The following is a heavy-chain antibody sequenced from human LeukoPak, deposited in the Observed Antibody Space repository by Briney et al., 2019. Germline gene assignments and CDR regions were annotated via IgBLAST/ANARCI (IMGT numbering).Heavy chain of an antibody. Sequence: SETLSLTCAVYGGSFSGYYLSWIRQPRGKGLEWIGEINHSGSTNYNPSLKSRVTISVDTSKNQFSLKLSSVTAADTAVYYCARGLPDYDFWSGYPRSYYMDVWGKGTTVTVSS. J-gene: IGHJ6*03. D-gene: IGHD3-3*01. CDR1: GGSFSGYY. V-gene: IGHV4-34*01. CDR3: ARGLPDYDFWSGYPRSYYMDV. CDR2: INHSGST.